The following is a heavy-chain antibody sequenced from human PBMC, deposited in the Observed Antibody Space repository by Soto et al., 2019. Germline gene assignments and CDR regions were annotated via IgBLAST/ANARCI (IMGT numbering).Heavy chain of an antibody. J-gene: IGHJ5*02. CDR3: VRDGTKTLRDWFDP. D-gene: IGHD1-1*01. CDR1: GASISGFY. Sequence: QVQLQESGPGLVKPSETLSLTCTVSGASISGFYWSWIRKSAGKGLEWIGRIYATGTTDYNPSLKTRVKTSVDTSKTQFSLKLRSVTAADTAVYYCVRDGTKTLRDWFDPWGQGISVTVSS. CDR2: IYATGTT. V-gene: IGHV4-4*07.